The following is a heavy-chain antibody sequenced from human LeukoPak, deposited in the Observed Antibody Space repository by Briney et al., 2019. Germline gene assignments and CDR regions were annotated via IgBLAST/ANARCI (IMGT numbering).Heavy chain of an antibody. CDR2: IWYDGSNK. CDR1: GFTFSSYG. D-gene: IGHD2-15*01. CDR3: ARDQLPGLVVVAAYFDY. V-gene: IGHV3-33*01. Sequence: PGGSLRLSCAASGFTFSSYGMHWVRQAPGKGLEWVAVIWYDGSNKYYADSVKGRFTISRDNSKNTLYLQMNSLRAEDTAVYYCARDQLPGLVVVAAYFDYWGQGTLVTVSS. J-gene: IGHJ4*02.